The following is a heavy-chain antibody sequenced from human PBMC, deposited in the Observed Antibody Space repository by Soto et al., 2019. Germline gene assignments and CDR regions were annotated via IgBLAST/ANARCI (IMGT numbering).Heavy chain of an antibody. V-gene: IGHV1-18*01. J-gene: IGHJ6*02. CDR3: ARDLDTAASVIAAAGTDYYYGMDV. CDR2: ISAYNGNT. CDR1: GYTFTSYG. D-gene: IGHD6-13*01. Sequence: GASVKVSCKASGYTFTSYGISWVRQAPGQGLEWMGWISAYNGNTNYAQKLQGRVTMTTDTSTSTAYMELSSLRSEDTAVYYCARDLDTAASVIAAAGTDYYYGMDVWGQGTTVTVSS.